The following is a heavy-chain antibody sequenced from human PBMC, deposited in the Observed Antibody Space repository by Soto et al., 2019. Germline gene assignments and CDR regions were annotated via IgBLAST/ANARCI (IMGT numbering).Heavy chain of an antibody. Sequence: QVQLVESGGGVVQPGRSLRLSCAASGFTFSSYAMHWVRQAPGKGLEWVAVISYDGSNKYYADSVKGRFTISRDNSKNTLYLQMNSLRAEDTAVYYCAREALRYFDWLLFYFDYWGQGTLVTVSS. J-gene: IGHJ4*02. V-gene: IGHV3-30-3*01. CDR1: GFTFSSYA. D-gene: IGHD3-9*01. CDR2: ISYDGSNK. CDR3: AREALRYFDWLLFYFDY.